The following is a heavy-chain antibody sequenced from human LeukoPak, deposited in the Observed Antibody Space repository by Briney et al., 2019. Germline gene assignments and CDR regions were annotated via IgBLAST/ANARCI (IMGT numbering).Heavy chain of an antibody. D-gene: IGHD5-24*01. J-gene: IGHJ4*02. CDR2: INHSGST. CDR1: GGSFSGYY. Sequence: SETLSLTCAVYGGSFSGYYWSWIRQHPGKGLEWIGEINHSGSTNYNPSLKSRVTISVDTSKNQFSLKLSSVTAADTAVYYCARGLGDGYNNLPDYWGQGTLVTVSS. V-gene: IGHV4-34*01. CDR3: ARGLGDGYNNLPDY.